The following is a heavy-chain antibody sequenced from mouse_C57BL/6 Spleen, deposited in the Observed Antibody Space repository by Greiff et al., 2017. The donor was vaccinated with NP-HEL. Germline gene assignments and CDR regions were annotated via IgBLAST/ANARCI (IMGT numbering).Heavy chain of an antibody. J-gene: IGHJ2*01. CDR3: ARSGGDYGYFDY. Sequence: QVQLQQPGAELVKPGASVKMSCKASGYTFTSYWITWVKQRPGQGLEWIGDIYPGSGSTNYNEKFKSKATLTVDTSSSTAYMQLSSLTSEDSAVYYCARSGGDYGYFDYWGQGTTLTASS. CDR2: IYPGSGST. V-gene: IGHV1-55*01. CDR1: GYTFTSYW. D-gene: IGHD1-1*01.